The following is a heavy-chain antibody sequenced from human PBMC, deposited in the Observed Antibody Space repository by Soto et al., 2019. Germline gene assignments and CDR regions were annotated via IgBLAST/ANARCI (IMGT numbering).Heavy chain of an antibody. J-gene: IGHJ4*02. V-gene: IGHV4-59*01. D-gene: IGHD4-17*01. CDR1: GGSTSSYY. CDR2: IYYSGST. Sequence: SETLSLTCTVSGGSTSSYYWSWIRQPPGKGLEWIGYIYYSGSTNYNPSLKSRVTISVDTSKNQFSLKLSSVTAADTAVYYCARVRALGYGDYDDYWGQGTLVTVSS. CDR3: ARVRALGYGDYDDY.